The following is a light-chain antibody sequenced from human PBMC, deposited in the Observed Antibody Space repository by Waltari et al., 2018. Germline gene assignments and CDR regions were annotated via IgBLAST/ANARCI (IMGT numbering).Light chain of an antibody. CDR2: RAS. V-gene: IGKV1-33*01. CDR3: QQHDNSPLYS. CDR1: QGISNW. J-gene: IGKJ2*03. Sequence: DIQMTQSPSSLSASVGDRVTITCRASQGISNWLAWYQQKPGKAPKLLIYRASNLETGVPSRFSGSRSGTDFTLTISSLQPEDIATYYCQQHDNSPLYSFGQGTKVEIK.